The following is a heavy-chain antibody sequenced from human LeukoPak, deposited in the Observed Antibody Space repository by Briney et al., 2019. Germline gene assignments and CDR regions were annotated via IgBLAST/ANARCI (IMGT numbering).Heavy chain of an antibody. CDR1: GYSFTSYW. Sequence: GESLKISCKGSGYSFTSYWIGWVRQMPGKGLEWMGIIYPGDSDTRYSPSFQGQVTISADKSISTAYLQWSSLKASDTAMYYCAIPGGIAAAGTGEDYFDYWGQGTLVTVSS. D-gene: IGHD6-13*01. V-gene: IGHV5-51*01. CDR3: AIPGGIAAAGTGEDYFDY. CDR2: IYPGDSDT. J-gene: IGHJ4*02.